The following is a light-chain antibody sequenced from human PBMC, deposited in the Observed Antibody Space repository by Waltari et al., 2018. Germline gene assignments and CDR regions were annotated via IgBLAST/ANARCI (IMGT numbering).Light chain of an antibody. J-gene: IGKJ4*01. CDR3: QQSNSLLALT. V-gene: IGKV1-12*01. CDR2: AAS. Sequence: DLQMSQSPCFVSASVGDRVTITCRASQGISNWLAWYQQKPGKAPKLLIYAASSLQSGVPSRFSGRGSGTDFTLAISSLQPEDFATYYCQQSNSLLALTFGGGTKVEL. CDR1: QGISNW.